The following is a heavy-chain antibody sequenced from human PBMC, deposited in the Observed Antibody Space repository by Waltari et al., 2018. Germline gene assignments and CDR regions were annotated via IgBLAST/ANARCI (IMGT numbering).Heavy chain of an antibody. D-gene: IGHD6-19*01. Sequence: EVQLLESGGGLVQPGGSLRLSCAASGFTFSSYALRWVRQAPGKGLEWVSAISGSGGSTYYADSVKGRFTISRDNSKNTLYLQMNSLRAEDTAVYYCAKDLRSIAVAGYWGQGTLVTVSS. CDR1: GFTFSSYA. J-gene: IGHJ4*02. CDR3: AKDLRSIAVAGY. CDR2: ISGSGGST. V-gene: IGHV3-23*01.